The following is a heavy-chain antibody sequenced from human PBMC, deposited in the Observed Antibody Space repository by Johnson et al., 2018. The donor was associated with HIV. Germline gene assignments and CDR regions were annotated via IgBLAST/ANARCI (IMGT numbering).Heavy chain of an antibody. J-gene: IGHJ3*02. Sequence: QVQLVESGGGVVQPGGSLRLSCAASGFTFSSYGMHWVRQAPGKGLEWVAFIRYDGSYKDYADSVKGRFTISRDNSKNTLFLQMNSLRLEDTAVYYCARDLGWSGDAFDIWGQGTMVTVSS. V-gene: IGHV3-30*02. D-gene: IGHD3-16*01. CDR1: GFTFSSYG. CDR2: IRYDGSYK. CDR3: ARDLGWSGDAFDI.